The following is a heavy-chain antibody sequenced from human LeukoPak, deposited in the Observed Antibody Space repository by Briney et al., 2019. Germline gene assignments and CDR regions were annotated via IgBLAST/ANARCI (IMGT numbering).Heavy chain of an antibody. Sequence: GASVKVSCKASGYTFTSYDINWVRQATGQGLEWMGWMNPNSGGTNYAQKFQGWVTMTRDTSISTAYMELSRLRSDDTAVYYCARDNDYYYGMDVWGQGTTVTVSS. V-gene: IGHV1-2*04. CDR3: ARDNDYYYGMDV. CDR1: GYTFTSYD. CDR2: MNPNSGGT. J-gene: IGHJ6*02. D-gene: IGHD2-8*01.